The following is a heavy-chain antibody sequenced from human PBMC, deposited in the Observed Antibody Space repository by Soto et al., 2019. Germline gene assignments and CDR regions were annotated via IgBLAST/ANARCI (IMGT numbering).Heavy chain of an antibody. Sequence: PGGSLRLSCAASGFTFSSYSMNWVRQAPGKGLEWVSIISGTGGGTYYADSVKGRFTISRDNSKNTLYLQMNSLRAEDTAVYYCAQRKAAAGVYYFDYWGQGTLVTVSS. CDR1: GFTFSSYS. D-gene: IGHD6-13*01. V-gene: IGHV3-23*01. CDR3: AQRKAAAGVYYFDY. J-gene: IGHJ4*02. CDR2: ISGTGGGT.